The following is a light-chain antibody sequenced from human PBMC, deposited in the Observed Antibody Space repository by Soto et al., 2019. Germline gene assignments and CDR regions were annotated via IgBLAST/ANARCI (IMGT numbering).Light chain of an antibody. V-gene: IGKV3-15*01. J-gene: IGKJ1*01. CDR1: QSVSSN. CDR2: NAS. CDR3: QQYDNRPPGT. Sequence: EIVMTQSPATLSVSPGDGVTLSCRASQSVSSNLAWYQQKPGQAPRLLIYNASTSATGIPVRFSGSGSGLEFTLTISRLQSEDCGVYYCQQYDNRPPGTFGQGTKVEIK.